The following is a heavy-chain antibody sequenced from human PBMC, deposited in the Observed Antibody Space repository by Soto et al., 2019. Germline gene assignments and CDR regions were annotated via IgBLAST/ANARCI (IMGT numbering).Heavy chain of an antibody. D-gene: IGHD6-25*01. V-gene: IGHV3-48*03. J-gene: IGHJ6*02. CDR3: TRSGNNFYYYGMEV. Sequence: PGWSLRLSCVASGFTFRSYEMNLVRQAPGKGLEWVSYISSSGSVIKYGDSVKGRFTISRDNAKNSLYLQMNSLRAEDTALYYCTRSGNNFYYYGMEVWGQGTKVTVSS. CDR1: GFTFRSYE. CDR2: ISSSGSVI.